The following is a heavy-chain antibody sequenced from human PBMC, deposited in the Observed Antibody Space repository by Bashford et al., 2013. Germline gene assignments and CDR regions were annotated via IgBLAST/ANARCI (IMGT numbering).Heavy chain of an antibody. V-gene: IGHV1-2*02. CDR2: INPNSGGT. Sequence: ASVKVSCKASGYTFTGYYMHWVRQAPGQGLEWMGWINPNSGGTNYAQKFQGRVTMTRDTSISTAYMELSRLRSDDTAVYYCASSSLWSGYYTCDYWGQGTLVTVSS. D-gene: IGHD3-3*01. J-gene: IGHJ4*02. CDR1: GYTFTGYY. CDR3: ASSSLWSGYYTCDY.